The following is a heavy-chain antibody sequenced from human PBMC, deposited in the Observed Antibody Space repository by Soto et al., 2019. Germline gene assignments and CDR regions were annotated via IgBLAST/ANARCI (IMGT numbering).Heavy chain of an antibody. V-gene: IGHV5-10-1*01. CDR2: IDPSDSYT. D-gene: IGHD6-13*01. J-gene: IGHJ6*02. Sequence: PGESLKISCKGSGYSFTSYWISWVRQMPGKGLEWMGRIDPSDSYTNYSPSFQGHVTISADKSISTAYLQWSSLKASDTAMYYCARHQGQQLDYYYYYGMDVWGQGTTVTSP. CDR1: GYSFTSYW. CDR3: ARHQGQQLDYYYYYGMDV.